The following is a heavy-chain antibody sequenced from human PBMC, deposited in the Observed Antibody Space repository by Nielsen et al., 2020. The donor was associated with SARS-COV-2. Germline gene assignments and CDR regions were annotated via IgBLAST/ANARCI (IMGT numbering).Heavy chain of an antibody. J-gene: IGHJ4*02. Sequence: GGSLRLSCAASGFTFSSYAMHWVRQAPGKGLVWVSRINSDGSSTSYADSVKGRFTIPRDNAKNTLYLQMNSLRAEDTAVYYCVRGLQVPNGLAHRWGQGTLVTVSS. D-gene: IGHD3-16*01. CDR2: INSDGSST. CDR1: GFTFSSYA. V-gene: IGHV3-74*01. CDR3: VRGLQVPNGLAHR.